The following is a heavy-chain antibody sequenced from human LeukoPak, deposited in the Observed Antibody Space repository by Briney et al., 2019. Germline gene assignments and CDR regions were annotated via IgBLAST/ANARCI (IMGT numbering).Heavy chain of an antibody. Sequence: PGGSLRLSCAASGFTFSSYGMHWVRQAPGKGLEWVAFIRYDGSNKYYADSVKGRFTISRDNAKNTLYLQMNSLRAEDTAVYYCARVLRYCSGGSCYGSDYWGQGTLVTVSS. CDR2: IRYDGSNK. CDR1: GFTFSSYG. CDR3: ARVLRYCSGGSCYGSDY. V-gene: IGHV3-30*02. J-gene: IGHJ4*02. D-gene: IGHD2-15*01.